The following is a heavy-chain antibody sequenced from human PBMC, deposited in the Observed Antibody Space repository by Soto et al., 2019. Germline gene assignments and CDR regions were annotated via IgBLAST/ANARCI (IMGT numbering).Heavy chain of an antibody. CDR3: ARDRQSEIVAMLASNGMDV. CDR2: IYDSETT. Sequence: QVQLQESGPGLVKPSQTLSLTCTVSGGSINSDDSYWSWLRQPPGRGLEWIGYIYDSETTYYNPSLKSRVPISVATSKNKFSLKLNSVTAADTAVYYCARDRQSEIVAMLASNGMDVWGQGTTVIVSS. D-gene: IGHD5-12*01. J-gene: IGHJ6*02. V-gene: IGHV4-30-4*01. CDR1: GGSINSDDSY.